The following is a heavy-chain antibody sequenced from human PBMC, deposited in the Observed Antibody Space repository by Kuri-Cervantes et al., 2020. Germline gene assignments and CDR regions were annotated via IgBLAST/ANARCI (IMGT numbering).Heavy chain of an antibody. Sequence: GGSLRLSCAASGFTFSTYWMTWVRQAPGKGLEWVANIKPDESEKNYVDSVKGRFTISRDNAKNTLYLQMDSLRAEDTAVYYCVRGGAVGTRAWGYWGQGTLVTVSS. D-gene: IGHD6-13*01. V-gene: IGHV3-7*03. J-gene: IGHJ4*02. CDR2: IKPDESEK. CDR1: GFTFSTYW. CDR3: VRGGAVGTRAWGY.